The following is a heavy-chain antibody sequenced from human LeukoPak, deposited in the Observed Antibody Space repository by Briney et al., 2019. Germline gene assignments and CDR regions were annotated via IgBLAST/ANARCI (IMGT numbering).Heavy chain of an antibody. V-gene: IGHV3-53*01. D-gene: IGHD3-3*01. CDR2: ISGGGTA. Sequence: PGGSLRLSCAGSGFSVSNNYMSWVRQAPGKRLEWVSGISGGGTAHYSDSVMGRFTVSRDNSKNTLHLQMNSLRAEDTAVYYCARDDGRSGCAHWGQGTLVTVSS. CDR3: ARDDGRSGCAH. J-gene: IGHJ4*02. CDR1: GFSVSNNY.